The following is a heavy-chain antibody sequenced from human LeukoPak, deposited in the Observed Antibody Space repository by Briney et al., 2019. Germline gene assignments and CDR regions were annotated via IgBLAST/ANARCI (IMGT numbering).Heavy chain of an antibody. D-gene: IGHD3-9*01. CDR1: GFTFSSYS. CDR3: AGDAELRYFDWLFPPRYFDL. V-gene: IGHV3-21*01. J-gene: IGHJ2*01. CDR2: ISSSSSYI. Sequence: GGSLRLSCAASGFTFSSYSMNWVRQAPGKGLEWVSSISSSSSYIYYADSVRGRFTISRDNAKNSLYLQMNSLRAEDTAVYYCAGDAELRYFDWLFPPRYFDLWGRGTLVTVSS.